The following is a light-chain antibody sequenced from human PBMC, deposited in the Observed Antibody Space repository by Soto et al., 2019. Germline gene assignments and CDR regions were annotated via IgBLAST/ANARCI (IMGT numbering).Light chain of an antibody. V-gene: IGKV3-11*01. Sequence: EIVLTQSPATLSLSPGERATLSCRASQSVSNYLAWYQQKPGKAPRLLIFDASARATGIPARFSGSGSGTDYSLTISSLEPEDFAVYYCQQRSNWPPMYTFGQGTKLEIK. CDR1: QSVSNY. CDR2: DAS. J-gene: IGKJ2*01. CDR3: QQRSNWPPMYT.